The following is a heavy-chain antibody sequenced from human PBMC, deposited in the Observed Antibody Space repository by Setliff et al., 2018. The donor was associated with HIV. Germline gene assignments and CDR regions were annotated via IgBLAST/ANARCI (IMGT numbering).Heavy chain of an antibody. V-gene: IGHV1-2*02. CDR2: ISPYNGDT. J-gene: IGHJ4*02. CDR1: EYTFTDYF. Sequence: ASVKVSCKASEYTFTDYFIHWVRQAPGQGLEWMGWISPYNGDTKVLQNFRGRVTMTRDTSINTAYLELSGLTSDDTAVYYCARQLSNSLDFWGQGALVTVSS. D-gene: IGHD1-1*01. CDR3: ARQLSNSLDF.